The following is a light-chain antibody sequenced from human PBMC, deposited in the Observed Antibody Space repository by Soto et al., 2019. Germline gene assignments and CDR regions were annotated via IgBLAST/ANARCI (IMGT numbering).Light chain of an antibody. CDR1: SSNIGSNT. V-gene: IGLV1-44*01. CDR3: APWDDSLNGPHVV. Sequence: QSVLTQPPSASGTPGQRVTISCSGSSSNIGSNTVNWYQQLPGTAPKLLIYSNNQPPSGVPDRFSGSESGTAASLAISGLQSEDEADYYWAPWDDSLNGPHVVVGGGTKVTLL. J-gene: IGLJ2*01. CDR2: SNN.